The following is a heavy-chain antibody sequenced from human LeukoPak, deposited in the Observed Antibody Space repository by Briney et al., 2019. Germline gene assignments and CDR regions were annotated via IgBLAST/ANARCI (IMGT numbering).Heavy chain of an antibody. J-gene: IGHJ4*02. CDR2: ISSSSSYI. D-gene: IGHD4-17*01. CDR3: ARPMVTTVTTFGY. V-gene: IGHV3-21*01. CDR1: GFTFSSYS. Sequence: GGSLRLSCAASGFTFSSYSMNWVRQAPGKGLEWVSYISSSSSYIYYADSVKGRFAISRDNAKNSLYLQMNSLRAEDTAVYYCARPMVTTVTTFGYWGQGTLVTVSS.